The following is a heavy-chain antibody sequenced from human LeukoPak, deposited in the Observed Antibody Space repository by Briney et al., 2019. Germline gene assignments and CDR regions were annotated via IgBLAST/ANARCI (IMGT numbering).Heavy chain of an antibody. D-gene: IGHD3-22*01. J-gene: IGHJ6*03. Sequence: ASVKVSCKASGGTFSSYAISWVRQAPGQGLEWMGGIIPVFGTAKYAQKFQGRVTITMDESTSTAYMELSSLRSEDTAVYYCARDRNYYDSSGYRPYYYYYYMDVWGKGTTVTVSS. CDR2: IIPVFGTA. CDR3: ARDRNYYDSSGYRPYYYYYYMDV. CDR1: GGTFSSYA. V-gene: IGHV1-69*05.